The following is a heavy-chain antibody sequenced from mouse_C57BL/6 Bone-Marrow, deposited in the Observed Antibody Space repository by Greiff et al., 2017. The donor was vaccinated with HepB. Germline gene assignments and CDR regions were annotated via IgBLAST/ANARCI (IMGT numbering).Heavy chain of an antibody. CDR1: GYTFTDYN. CDR3: ARGNDYFDY. J-gene: IGHJ2*01. CDR2: IDPNNGGT. V-gene: IGHV1-22*01. Sequence: VQLQQSGPELVKPGASVKMSCKASGYTFTDYNMHWVKQSHGKSLEWIGYIDPNNGGTSYNQKFKGKATLTVNKSSSTAYMERRSLTSEDSAVYYCARGNDYFDYWGQGTTRTVSS. D-gene: IGHD2-1*01.